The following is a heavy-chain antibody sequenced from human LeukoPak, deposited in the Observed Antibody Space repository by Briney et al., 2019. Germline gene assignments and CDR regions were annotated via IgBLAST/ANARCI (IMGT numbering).Heavy chain of an antibody. V-gene: IGHV3-23*01. J-gene: IGHJ6*03. CDR1: GFTFSSYA. CDR3: AKDSRGNSYYMDV. CDR2: ISGSGGST. D-gene: IGHD2/OR15-2a*01. Sequence: PGGSLSLSCAPSGFTFSSYALSWVGQAPGKGLEWVSAISGSGGSTYYADSVKGRFTISRDNSKNTLYPQMNSLRAEDTAVYYCAKDSRGNSYYMDVWGKGTTVTVSS.